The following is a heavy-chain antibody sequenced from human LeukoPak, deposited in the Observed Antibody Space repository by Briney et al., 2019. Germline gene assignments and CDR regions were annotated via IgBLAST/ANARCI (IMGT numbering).Heavy chain of an antibody. CDR3: ATSAMYYYDSSGYSHYFDY. J-gene: IGHJ4*02. Sequence: ASVKVSCKVSGYTLTELSMHWVRQTPGKGLERMGGFDPEDGETIYAQKFQGRVTMTEDTSTDTAYMELSSLRSEDTAVYYCATSAMYYYDSSGYSHYFDYWGQGTLVTVSS. V-gene: IGHV1-24*01. CDR1: GYTLTELS. D-gene: IGHD3-22*01. CDR2: FDPEDGET.